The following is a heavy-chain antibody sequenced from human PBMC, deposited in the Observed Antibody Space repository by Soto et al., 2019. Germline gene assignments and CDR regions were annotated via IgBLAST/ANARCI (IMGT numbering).Heavy chain of an antibody. CDR2: MNPNSGNT. CDR3: ARRTKGYCSSTSCYAGDDYYYYYLDV. D-gene: IGHD2-2*01. Sequence: GASVKVSCKASGYTFTSYDINWVRQATGQGLEWMGWMNPNSGNTGYAQKFQGRVTMTRNTSISTAYMELSSLRSEDTAVYYCARRTKGYCSSTSCYAGDDYYYYYLDVWSKGTAVTVSS. J-gene: IGHJ6*03. V-gene: IGHV1-8*01. CDR1: GYTFTSYD.